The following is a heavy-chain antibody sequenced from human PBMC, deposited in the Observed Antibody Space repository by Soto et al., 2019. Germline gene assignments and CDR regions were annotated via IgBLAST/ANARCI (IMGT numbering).Heavy chain of an antibody. Sequence: GGSLRLSCTASGFTFSSYAMSWVRQAPGKGLEWVSAISGSGGNTYYADSVKGRFSISRDNSKNTLYLQMNSLRAEDTAVYYCAKSITARPFDYWGQGALVTVSS. CDR1: GFTFSSYA. D-gene: IGHD6-6*01. CDR2: ISGSGGNT. CDR3: AKSITARPFDY. V-gene: IGHV3-23*01. J-gene: IGHJ4*02.